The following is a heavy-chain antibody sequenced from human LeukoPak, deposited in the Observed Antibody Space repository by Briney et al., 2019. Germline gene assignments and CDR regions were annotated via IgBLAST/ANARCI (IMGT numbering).Heavy chain of an antibody. D-gene: IGHD3-9*01. CDR1: GFTFTSYA. J-gene: IGHJ3*02. CDR3: AKGRSDWEDAFDI. V-gene: IGHV3-23*01. CDR2: ISGSGGRT. Sequence: GGSLRLSCAASGFTFTSYAMNWVRQAPGKGLEWVSSISGSGGRTYYADSVKGRFTISRDNSKNTLYLQMNSLRAEDTAVYYCAKGRSDWEDAFDIWGQGTMVTVSS.